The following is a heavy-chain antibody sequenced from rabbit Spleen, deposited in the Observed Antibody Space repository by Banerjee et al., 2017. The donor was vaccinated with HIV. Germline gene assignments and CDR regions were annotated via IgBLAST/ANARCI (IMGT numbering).Heavy chain of an antibody. Sequence: QEQLVESGGGLVQPGGSLTLTCTASGFSFSSSYWICWVRQAPGKGLEWIGCIGTGSGSTYYASWAKGRFTISKTSSTTVTLQMTSLTAADTATYFCARGGTGNWYYAFNLWGPGTLVTVS. CDR3: ARGGTGNWYYAFNL. J-gene: IGHJ4*01. V-gene: IGHV1S45*01. CDR2: IGTGSGST. D-gene: IGHD8-1*01. CDR1: GFSFSSSYW.